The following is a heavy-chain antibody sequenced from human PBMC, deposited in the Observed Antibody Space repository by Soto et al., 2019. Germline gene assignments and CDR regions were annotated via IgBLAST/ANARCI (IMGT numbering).Heavy chain of an antibody. J-gene: IGHJ6*02. CDR1: GGSISSYY. D-gene: IGHD1-7*01. CDR3: ARYTSQTGTAGYYYYSGMDV. Sequence: SETLSLTCTVSGGSISSYYWSWIRQPPGKGLEWIGYIYYSGSTNYNPSLKSRVTISVDTSKNQFSLKLSSVTAADTAVYYCARYTSQTGTAGYYYYSGMDVGGQGTTVTVSS. CDR2: IYYSGST. V-gene: IGHV4-59*01.